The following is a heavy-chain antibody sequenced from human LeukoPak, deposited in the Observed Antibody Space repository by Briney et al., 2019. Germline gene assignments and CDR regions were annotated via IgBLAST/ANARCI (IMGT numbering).Heavy chain of an antibody. CDR1: GYTFTGYY. V-gene: IGHV1-2*02. J-gene: IGHJ5*02. Sequence: ASVKVSCKASGYTFTGYYMHWVRQAPGQGLEWMGWINPNSGGTNYAQKFQGRVTMTRDTSISTAYMELSRLRSDDTAVYYCAREITMVRGVIYNWFDPWGQGTLVTVSS. D-gene: IGHD3-10*01. CDR3: AREITMVRGVIYNWFDP. CDR2: INPNSGGT.